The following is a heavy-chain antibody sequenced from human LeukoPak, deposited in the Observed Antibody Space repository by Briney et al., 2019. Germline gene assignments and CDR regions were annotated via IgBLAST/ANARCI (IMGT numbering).Heavy chain of an antibody. CDR2: IYFSGNT. Sequence: SETLSLTCTVSGGSISSSSYYWAWLRQPPGKGLEWIGNIYFSGNTYYNPSLQSRVTMSVDTSKNQFSLKLSSVTAADTAVYYCARWELGVFDYWGQGTLVTVSS. D-gene: IGHD7-27*01. CDR1: GGSISSSSYY. J-gene: IGHJ4*02. V-gene: IGHV4-39*07. CDR3: ARWELGVFDY.